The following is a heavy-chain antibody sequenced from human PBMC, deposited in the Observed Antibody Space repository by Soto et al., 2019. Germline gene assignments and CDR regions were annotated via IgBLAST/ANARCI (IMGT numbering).Heavy chain of an antibody. V-gene: IGHV3-30*03. Sequence: QLVESVGRGVQPGRSLRLSCEASEFTFSSYAMHWVRQAPGRGLEWVALISFDGRKEFYADSVKGRFIISRDNSRSMVYLQMDGLRPDDTAIYYCARPIPRWSYHYGMDVWGQGTTVTVSS. CDR2: ISFDGRKE. J-gene: IGHJ6*02. CDR3: ARPIPRWSYHYGMDV. D-gene: IGHD2-15*01. CDR1: EFTFSSYA.